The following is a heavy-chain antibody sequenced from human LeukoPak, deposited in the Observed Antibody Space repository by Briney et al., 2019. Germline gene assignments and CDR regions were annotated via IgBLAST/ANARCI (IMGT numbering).Heavy chain of an antibody. CDR3: ARGRGRSIAEFDH. Sequence: PGGSLRLSCAASGFTFSSYSMNWVRQAPGKGLEWVSSISSSSTYIYFADSVKGRFTISRDNAKNSLYLQMNSLRAEDTALYYCARGRGRSIAEFDHWGQGTLVTVSS. V-gene: IGHV3-21*01. CDR2: ISSSSTYI. CDR1: GFTFSSYS. J-gene: IGHJ4*02. D-gene: IGHD6-6*01.